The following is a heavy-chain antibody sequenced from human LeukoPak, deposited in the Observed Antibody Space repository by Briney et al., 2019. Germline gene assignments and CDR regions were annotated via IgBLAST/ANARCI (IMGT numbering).Heavy chain of an antibody. CDR2: IYYSGST. CDR1: GGSISSSSYY. J-gene: IGHJ4*02. CDR3: ATVPIYYDILTGHTEYYFDY. V-gene: IGHV4-39*01. D-gene: IGHD3-9*01. Sequence: SETLSLTCTVSGGSISSSSYYWGWLRQPPGKGLEWIGSIYYSGSTYYNPSLKSRVTISVDTSKNQFSLKLSSVTAADTAVYYCATVPIYYDILTGHTEYYFDYWGQGTLVTVSS.